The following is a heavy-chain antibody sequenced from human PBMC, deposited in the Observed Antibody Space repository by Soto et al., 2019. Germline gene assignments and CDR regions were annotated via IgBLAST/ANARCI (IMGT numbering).Heavy chain of an antibody. V-gene: IGHV3-9*01. CDR3: AKDMAFDHTGGMDG. CDR2: ISWNSGSI. CDR1: GFTFDDYA. Sequence: GGSLRLSCAASGFTFDDYAMHWVRQAPGKGLEWVSGISWNSGSIGYADSVKGRFTISRDNAKNSLYLQMNSLRAEDTALYYCAKDMAFDHTGGMDGWGKGTMVTVSS. D-gene: IGHD3-9*01. J-gene: IGHJ6*04.